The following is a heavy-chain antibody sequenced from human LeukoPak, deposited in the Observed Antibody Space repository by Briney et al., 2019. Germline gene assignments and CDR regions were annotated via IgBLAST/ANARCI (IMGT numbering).Heavy chain of an antibody. CDR2: ISGSGGST. V-gene: IGHV3-23*01. Sequence: GGSLRLSCAASGFTFSSYAMSWVRQAPGKGLEWVSAISGSGGSTYYADSVKGRFTISRDNSKNTLYLQMNSLRAEDTAVYYCAKDRDFWSGYSEGDAFDIWGQGTMVTVSS. J-gene: IGHJ3*02. D-gene: IGHD3-3*01. CDR3: AKDRDFWSGYSEGDAFDI. CDR1: GFTFSSYA.